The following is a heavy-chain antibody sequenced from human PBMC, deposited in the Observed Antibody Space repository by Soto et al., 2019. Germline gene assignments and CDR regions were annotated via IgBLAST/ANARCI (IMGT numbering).Heavy chain of an antibody. CDR2: ISSSGSTI. J-gene: IGHJ6*02. V-gene: IGHV3-48*03. D-gene: IGHD1-26*01. CDR3: ARDRWELLGYYYYGMDV. CDR1: GFTFSSYE. Sequence: GGSLRLSCAASGFTFSSYEMNWVRQAPGKGLEWVSYISSSGSTIYYADSVKGRFTISRDNAKNSLYLQMNSLRAEDTAVYYCARDRWELLGYYYYGMDVWGQGTTVTV.